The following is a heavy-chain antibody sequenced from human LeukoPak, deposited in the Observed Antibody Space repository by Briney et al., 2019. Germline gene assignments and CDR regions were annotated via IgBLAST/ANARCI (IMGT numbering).Heavy chain of an antibody. D-gene: IGHD3-22*01. CDR3: AIMHGYYDGSGYWVQ. V-gene: IGHV3-23*01. CDR2: ISPSADRT. J-gene: IGHJ4*02. Sequence: GGSLRLSCAASGFTFSSYAMSWVRQAPGKGLEWVSFISPSADRTSNADSVEGRFTISRDNPRNTLYLQMNSLRDEDTAAYYCAIMHGYYDGSGYWVQWGQGTLVTVSP. CDR1: GFTFSSYA.